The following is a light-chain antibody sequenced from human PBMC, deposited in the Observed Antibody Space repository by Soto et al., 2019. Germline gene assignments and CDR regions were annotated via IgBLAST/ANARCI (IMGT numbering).Light chain of an antibody. J-gene: IGKJ2*01. V-gene: IGKV3-20*01. CDR1: QSVSSSY. Sequence: IVLTQSPDTLSLSPGERATLSCRASQSVSSSYLAWYQQKPGQAPRLLIYGASSRATGIPDRFSGSGSGTXXXLTXSRLEPEDFAVYXXSHYGSTPYTFGQGTNLEIK. CDR2: GAS. CDR3: SHYGSTPYT.